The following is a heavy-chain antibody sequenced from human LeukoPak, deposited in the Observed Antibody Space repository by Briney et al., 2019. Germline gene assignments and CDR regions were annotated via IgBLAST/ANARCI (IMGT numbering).Heavy chain of an antibody. CDR3: ARVKAVAGTYWFDP. V-gene: IGHV1-2*02. D-gene: IGHD6-19*01. J-gene: IGHJ5*02. CDR1: GYTFTGYY. CDR2: INPNSGGT. Sequence: ASVKVSCKASGYTFTGYYMHWVRQAPGQGLEWMGWINPNSGGTNYAQKFQGRVTMTRDTSISTAYMELSRLRSDDTAVYYCARVKAVAGTYWFDPWGQGTLVTVTS.